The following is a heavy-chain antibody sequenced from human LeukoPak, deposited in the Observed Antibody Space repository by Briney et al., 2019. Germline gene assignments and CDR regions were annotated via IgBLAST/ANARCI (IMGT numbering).Heavy chain of an antibody. J-gene: IGHJ3*01. CDR2: IWYDGSNK. Sequence: PGGSLRLSCAASGFTFSSYGMHCVRQAPGKGLEWVAVIWYDGSNKYYADSVKGRFTISRDNSKNTLYLQMNSLRAEDTAVYSCAKDPLNRSGFDEAFDVWGQGTMVTVSS. V-gene: IGHV3-33*06. CDR1: GFTFSSYG. D-gene: IGHD6-19*01. CDR3: AKDPLNRSGFDEAFDV.